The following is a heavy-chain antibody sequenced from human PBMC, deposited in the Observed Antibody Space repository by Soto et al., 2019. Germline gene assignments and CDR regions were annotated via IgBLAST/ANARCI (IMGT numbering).Heavy chain of an antibody. CDR3: AKAGAGRGNHNWFDP. Sequence: SETLSLTCAVSGGSMSSPNYAWSWIRQPPGKGLEWIGYIYRSGSTFSNPSLKSRVIMSIDTSKNQFALKLSSVTAADTAVYYCAKAGAGRGNHNWFDPWGQGTLVTVSS. J-gene: IGHJ5*02. D-gene: IGHD3-10*01. CDR1: GGSMSSPNYA. V-gene: IGHV4-30-2*01. CDR2: IYRSGST.